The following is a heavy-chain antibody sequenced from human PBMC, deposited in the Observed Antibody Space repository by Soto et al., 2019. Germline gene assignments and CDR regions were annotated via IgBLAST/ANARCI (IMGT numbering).Heavy chain of an antibody. CDR1: GDSISNLDYF. V-gene: IGHV4-30-4*01. CDR3: ARGRYCLTGRCFPNWFDS. Sequence: SETLSLTCSVSGDSISNLDYFWAWIRQPPGQALEYIGYIYKSAATYYNPSFESRVAISVDTSKSQFSLNVTSVTDADTAVYFCARGRYCLTGRCFPNWFDSWGQGALVTVS. D-gene: IGHD7-27*01. CDR2: IYKSAAT. J-gene: IGHJ5*01.